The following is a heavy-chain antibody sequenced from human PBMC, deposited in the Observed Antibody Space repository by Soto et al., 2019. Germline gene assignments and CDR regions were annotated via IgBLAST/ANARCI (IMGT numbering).Heavy chain of an antibody. Sequence: PSETLSLTCTVSGGSISSYYWSWIRQPPGKGLEWIGYIYYSGSTNYNPSLKSRVTISVDTSKNQFSLKLSSVTAADTAVYYCARRSGIAARPFDYWGQGTLLTVSS. CDR1: GGSISSYY. V-gene: IGHV4-59*08. CDR2: IYYSGST. D-gene: IGHD6-6*01. CDR3: ARRSGIAARPFDY. J-gene: IGHJ4*02.